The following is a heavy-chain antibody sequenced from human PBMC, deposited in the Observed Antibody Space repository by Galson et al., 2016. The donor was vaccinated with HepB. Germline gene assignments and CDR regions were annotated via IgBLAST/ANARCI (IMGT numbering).Heavy chain of an antibody. Sequence: SLRLSCAASGFPFSSYAMHWVRQAPGKGLEWVAFISHDGDNKFYADSVRGRFTISRDNSKNTLSLQMNNLRAEDTAVFHCAKAHTFFYYDSRGVIDYWGQGTMVTVSS. CDR2: ISHDGDNK. J-gene: IGHJ4*02. CDR1: GFPFSSYA. CDR3: AKAHTFFYYDSRGVIDY. V-gene: IGHV3-30*18. D-gene: IGHD3-22*01.